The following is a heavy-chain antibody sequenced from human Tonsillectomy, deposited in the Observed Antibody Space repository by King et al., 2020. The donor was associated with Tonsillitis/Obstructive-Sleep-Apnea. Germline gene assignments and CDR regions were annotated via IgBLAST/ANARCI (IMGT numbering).Heavy chain of an antibody. CDR1: GGSISSYY. CDR2: IYYSGST. Sequence: VQMQESGPGLVKPSETLSLTRTVSGGSISSYYWTWVRQPPGKRLEWIGNIYYSGSTNYNTSLKSRVTISVDTSKNQFSLKLSALTAADTIVYYCAGAGNIDYWGQGTLVTVSS. V-gene: IGHV4-59*01. CDR3: AGAGNIDY. J-gene: IGHJ4*02. D-gene: IGHD1-1*01.